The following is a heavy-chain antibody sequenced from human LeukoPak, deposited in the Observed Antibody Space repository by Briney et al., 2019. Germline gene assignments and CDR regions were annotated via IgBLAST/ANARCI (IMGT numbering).Heavy chain of an antibody. CDR3: ARSRAPFQWELLPH. Sequence: GGSLRLSCAASGFTFSSYSMNWVRQAPGKGLEWVSSISSSSSYIYYADSVKGQFTISRDNAKNSLYLQMNSLRAEDTAVYYCARSRAPFQWELLPHWGQGTLVTVSS. J-gene: IGHJ4*02. CDR1: GFTFSSYS. V-gene: IGHV3-21*01. D-gene: IGHD1-26*01. CDR2: ISSSSSYI.